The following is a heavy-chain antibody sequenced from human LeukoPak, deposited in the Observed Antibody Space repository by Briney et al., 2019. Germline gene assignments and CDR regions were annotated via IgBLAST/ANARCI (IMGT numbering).Heavy chain of an antibody. Sequence: PSETLSLTCTVSGGSISSSSYYWGWIRQPPGKGLEWIGSIYYSGSSYYNPSLKSRVTISVDTSKNQFSLKLSSVTAADTAVYYCARAGYDILTGYYRWYYFDYWGQGTLVTVSS. J-gene: IGHJ4*02. V-gene: IGHV4-39*07. CDR1: GGSISSSSYY. D-gene: IGHD3-9*01. CDR2: IYYSGSS. CDR3: ARAGYDILTGYYRWYYFDY.